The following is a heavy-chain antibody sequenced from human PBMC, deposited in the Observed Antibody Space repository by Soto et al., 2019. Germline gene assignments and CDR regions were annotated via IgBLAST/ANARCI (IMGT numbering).Heavy chain of an antibody. Sequence: PSETLSLTCTVSGGSISSYYWSWIRQPPGKGLEWIGYIYYSGSTNYNPSLKSRVAISVDTSKNQFSLKLGSVTAADTAVYYCASHPYDFWSGYYSWGQGTLVTVSS. V-gene: IGHV4-59*01. D-gene: IGHD3-3*01. J-gene: IGHJ5*02. CDR2: IYYSGST. CDR1: GGSISSYY. CDR3: ASHPYDFWSGYYS.